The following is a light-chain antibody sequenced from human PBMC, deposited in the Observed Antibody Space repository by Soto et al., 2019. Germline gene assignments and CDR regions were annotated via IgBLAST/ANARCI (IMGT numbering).Light chain of an antibody. Sequence: AIQMTQSPSSLSASVGDRVTITCRASQGIGNDLGWYQQKPGKAPKLLIYAASSLQSGVPSRFSGSGSGTDFTLTIRSLQPEDFATYYCLQDNNYPWTFGQGTKVDIK. V-gene: IGKV1-6*01. J-gene: IGKJ1*01. CDR3: LQDNNYPWT. CDR1: QGIGND. CDR2: AAS.